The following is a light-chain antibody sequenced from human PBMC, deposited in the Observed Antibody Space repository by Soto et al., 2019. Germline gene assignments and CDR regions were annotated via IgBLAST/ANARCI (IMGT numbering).Light chain of an antibody. CDR1: QTISSW. V-gene: IGKV1-5*03. CDR3: QHYHSYSEA. CDR2: KPS. J-gene: IGKJ1*01. Sequence: DIRMTQSPSPLSGSVGARVTITCRASQTISSWLAWYQQKPGKAPKLLIYKPSTLKSGIPSRVSGSGSATEFTLTISSLQPDDFATYYCQHYHSYSEAFGQGTKVELK.